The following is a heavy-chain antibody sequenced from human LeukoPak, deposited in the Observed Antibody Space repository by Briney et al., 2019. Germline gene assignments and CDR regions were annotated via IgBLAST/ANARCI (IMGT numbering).Heavy chain of an antibody. J-gene: IGHJ3*02. D-gene: IGHD6-19*01. Sequence: GGSLRLSCAASGFTFSSYAMSWVRQAPGKGLEWVSAISGSGGSTYYADSVKGRFTISRDNSKNTLYLQMNSLRAEDTAVYYCAKDSLQWLDNPPLAFDIWGQGTMVTVPS. CDR3: AKDSLQWLDNPPLAFDI. CDR2: ISGSGGST. V-gene: IGHV3-23*01. CDR1: GFTFSSYA.